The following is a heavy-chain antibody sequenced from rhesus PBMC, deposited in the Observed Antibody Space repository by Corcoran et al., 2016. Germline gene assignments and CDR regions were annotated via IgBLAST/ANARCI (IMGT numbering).Heavy chain of an antibody. Sequence: QVQLQESGPGLVKPSETLSLTCAVSGGSISGYWWGGLRQPPGKGRAWIGYVGGSSGSTYYNPSLKSRGTISTDTSKNQFSLKLSSVTAADTAVDYWAIVGEYSAVDYWGQGVLVTVSS. V-gene: IGHV4-165*01. J-gene: IGHJ4*01. D-gene: IGHD5-42*01. CDR1: GGSISGYW. CDR2: VGGSSGST. CDR3: AIVGEYSAVDY.